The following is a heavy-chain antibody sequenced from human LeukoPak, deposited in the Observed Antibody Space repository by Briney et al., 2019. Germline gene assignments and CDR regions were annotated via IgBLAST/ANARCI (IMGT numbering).Heavy chain of an antibody. CDR3: ARDLDTAMVN. CDR2: IYYSGST. D-gene: IGHD5-18*01. J-gene: IGHJ4*02. V-gene: IGHV4-61*08. CDR1: GVSVSSGGYY. Sequence: KSAETLSLTCTVSGVSVSSGGYYWSWLRPPPGMGLEGIAYIYYSGSTKYNPSLKSRVPISVETSKTQFSLKLSSVTAADTAVYYCARDLDTAMVNWGQGTLVTVSS.